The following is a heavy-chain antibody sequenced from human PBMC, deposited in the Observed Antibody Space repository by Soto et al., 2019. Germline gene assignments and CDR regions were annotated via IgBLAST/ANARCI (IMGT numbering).Heavy chain of an antibody. CDR1: GGSISSSSYY. J-gene: IGHJ4*02. CDR3: ARQVSVGATTVGLVDFDY. D-gene: IGHD1-26*01. Sequence: SETLSLTCTVSGGSISSSSYYWGWIRQPPGKGLEWIGSIYYSGSTYYNPSLKSRVTISVDTSKNQFSLKLSSVTAADTAVYYCARQVSVGATTVGLVDFDYWGQGTLVTVSS. V-gene: IGHV4-39*01. CDR2: IYYSGST.